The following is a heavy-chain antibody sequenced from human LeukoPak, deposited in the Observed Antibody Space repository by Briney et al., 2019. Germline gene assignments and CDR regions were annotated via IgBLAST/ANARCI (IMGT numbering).Heavy chain of an antibody. D-gene: IGHD5-24*01. Sequence: GASVKVSCKSSGYTFTRDYMHWVRQAPGEGLEWVGLINPTGSTAWSARQFRGRLTMTRDLPTTTDYMELSSLRLEDPAVYYCARDNSLEDMAWWFDPWGQGTLVIVSS. J-gene: IGHJ5*02. CDR2: INPTGSTA. V-gene: IGHV1-46*01. CDR1: GYTFTRDY. CDR3: ARDNSLEDMAWWFDP.